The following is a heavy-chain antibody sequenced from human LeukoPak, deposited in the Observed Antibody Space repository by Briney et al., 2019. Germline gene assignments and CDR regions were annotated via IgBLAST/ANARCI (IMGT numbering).Heavy chain of an antibody. J-gene: IGHJ4*02. V-gene: IGHV1-18*04. CDR3: ARVYRDTYGQN. CDR2: ISAYNGNT. Sequence: ASVKLFCKTSGYTFTSYGISWVRQAPGQGLEWMGWISAYNGNTNYAQKLQGRVTMTTDTSTSTAYMEVRSLRSDDTAIYYCARVYRDTYGQNWGQGTLVTVSS. CDR1: GYTFTSYG. D-gene: IGHD5-18*01.